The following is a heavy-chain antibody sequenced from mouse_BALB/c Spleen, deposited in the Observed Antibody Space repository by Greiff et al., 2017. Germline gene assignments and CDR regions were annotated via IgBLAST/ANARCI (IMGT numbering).Heavy chain of an antibody. J-gene: IGHJ3*01. CDR3: ARLEGYGNYDWFAY. CDR2: IYPGNGGT. CDR1: GYTFTSYN. V-gene: IGHV1-12*01. D-gene: IGHD2-1*01. Sequence: QVQLKESGAELVRSGASVKMSCKASGYTFTSYNMHWVKQTPGQGLEWIGYIYPGNGGTNYNQKFKGKATLTADTSSSTAYMQISSLTSEDSAVYFCARLEGYGNYDWFAYWGQGTLVTVSA.